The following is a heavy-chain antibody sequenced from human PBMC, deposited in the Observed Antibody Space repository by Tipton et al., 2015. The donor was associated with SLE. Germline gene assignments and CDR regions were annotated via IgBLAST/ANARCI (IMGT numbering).Heavy chain of an antibody. Sequence: LRLSCTVSGGSISSGSYYWSWIRQPAGKGLERIGRIYTSGSTNYNPSLKSRVTISVDTSKNQFSLKLSSATAADTAVYYCARAIAYQQLAPMDVWGKGTTVTVSS. CDR3: ARAIAYQQLAPMDV. CDR2: IYTSGST. V-gene: IGHV4-61*02. CDR1: GGSISSGSYY. D-gene: IGHD6-13*01. J-gene: IGHJ6*03.